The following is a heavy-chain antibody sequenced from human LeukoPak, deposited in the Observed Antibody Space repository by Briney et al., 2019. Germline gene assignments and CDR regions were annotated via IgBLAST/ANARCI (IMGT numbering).Heavy chain of an antibody. CDR1: VYTFTGYY. CDR2: INPNSDGT. D-gene: IGHD2-15*01. CDR3: ALEQGYCSGGSCYRWFDP. Sequence: PVASVKVSCKASVYTFTGYYMHWVRQAPGQGLEWMGWINPNSDGTNYAQNFQGRVTMTRDTSISTAYMELSGLRSDDTTVYYCALEQGYCSGGSCYRWFDPWGQGTLVTVSS. J-gene: IGHJ5*02. V-gene: IGHV1-2*02.